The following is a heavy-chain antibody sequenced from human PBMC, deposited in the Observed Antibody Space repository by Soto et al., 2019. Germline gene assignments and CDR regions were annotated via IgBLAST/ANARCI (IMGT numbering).Heavy chain of an antibody. CDR2: IDNSGDGS. Sequence: EVQLLESGGGLVQPGGSLRLSCAASGFIFRNHVLNWVRQAPGKGLEWVSAIDNSGDGSFYADSVKGRFIISRDNSKDTVFLHMKNLRLEDTAFYYCAKIPSRGMSFGAASWGQGTLVTVSS. CDR1: GFIFRNHV. J-gene: IGHJ4*02. CDR3: AKIPSRGMSFGAAS. V-gene: IGHV3-23*05. D-gene: IGHD3-3*01.